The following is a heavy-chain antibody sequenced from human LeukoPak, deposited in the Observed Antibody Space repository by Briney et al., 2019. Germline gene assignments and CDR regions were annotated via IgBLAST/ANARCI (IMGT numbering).Heavy chain of an antibody. Sequence: PGGSLRLSCVASGFTVSSNYLSWVRQAPGKGLEWVSVISSGGSTSYADSVKGRFTISRDNSKNTLHLQTNSLRADDTAVYHCARLTGWGQETLVTVSS. J-gene: IGHJ1*01. CDR2: ISSGGST. V-gene: IGHV3-66*04. CDR1: GFTVSSNY. CDR3: ARLTG. D-gene: IGHD2-8*02.